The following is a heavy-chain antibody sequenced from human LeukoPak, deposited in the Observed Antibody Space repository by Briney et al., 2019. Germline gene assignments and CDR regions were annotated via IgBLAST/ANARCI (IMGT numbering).Heavy chain of an antibody. V-gene: IGHV3-23*01. CDR1: GFTFSNYA. Sequence: EPGGSLRLSCAASGFTFSNYAMSWVRQAPGKGLEWVSALSGSGSSTYYADPVKGRFTISRDNSKNTLYLQMKSLRAEDAAVYYCAKDLGIQLWFPGAFDFWGQGTMVTVSS. D-gene: IGHD5-18*01. CDR3: AKDLGIQLWFPGAFDF. CDR2: LSGSGSST. J-gene: IGHJ3*01.